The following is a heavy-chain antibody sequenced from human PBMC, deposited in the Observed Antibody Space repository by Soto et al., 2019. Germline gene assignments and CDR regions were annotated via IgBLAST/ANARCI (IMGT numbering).Heavy chain of an antibody. CDR3: ETVTSTGDAFDI. Sequence: SVKVSCKVSGYTLTELSMHWVRQAPGKGLEWMGGFDPEDGETIYAQKFQGRVTMTEDTSTDTAYMELSSLRSEDTAVYYCETVTSTGDAFDIWGQGTMVTVS. CDR1: GYTLTELS. CDR2: FDPEDGET. V-gene: IGHV1-24*01. J-gene: IGHJ3*02.